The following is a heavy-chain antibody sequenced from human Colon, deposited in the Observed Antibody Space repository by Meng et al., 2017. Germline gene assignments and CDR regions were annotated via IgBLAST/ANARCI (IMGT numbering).Heavy chain of an antibody. Sequence: SETLSLTCSVSGDSISSRTYHWGWIRQPPGKGLEWVGTVHYTGSTYYNPSLKSRVTISVDTSKKQFSLKLRPVTAADTAVYYCATTSDYVWGSYRFPFDPWGPGTLVTVSS. D-gene: IGHD3-16*02. CDR1: GDSISSRTYH. V-gene: IGHV4-39*07. CDR2: VHYTGST. J-gene: IGHJ5*02. CDR3: ATTSDYVWGSYRFPFDP.